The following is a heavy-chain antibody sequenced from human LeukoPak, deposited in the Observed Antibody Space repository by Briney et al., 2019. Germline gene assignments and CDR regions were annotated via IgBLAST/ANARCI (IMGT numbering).Heavy chain of an antibody. D-gene: IGHD6-13*01. Sequence: GGSLRLSCAASEFTFSSYAMNWVRQAPGKGLEWVSYISSSSSTTFYADSVKGRFTISRDNAKNSLYLQMNSLRAEDTAVYYCAKDKWDDSSSQFDYWGQGTLVTVSS. J-gene: IGHJ4*02. V-gene: IGHV3-48*01. CDR3: AKDKWDDSSSQFDY. CDR2: ISSSSSTT. CDR1: EFTFSSYA.